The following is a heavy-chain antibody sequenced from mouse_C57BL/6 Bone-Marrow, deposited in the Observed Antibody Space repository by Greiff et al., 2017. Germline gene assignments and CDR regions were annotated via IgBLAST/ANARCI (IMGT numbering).Heavy chain of an antibody. D-gene: IGHD2-3*01. V-gene: IGHV1-64*01. CDR3: ARDGYSWYFDV. Sequence: QVQLQQPGAELVKPGASVKLSCKASGYTFTSYCMPWVKQRPGQGLEWIGMIHPKSGSTNYNEKFKSKATLTVDKSSSTAYMQLSSLTSEDSAVYYCARDGYSWYFDVWGTGTTVTVSS. CDR2: IHPKSGST. J-gene: IGHJ1*03. CDR1: GYTFTSYC.